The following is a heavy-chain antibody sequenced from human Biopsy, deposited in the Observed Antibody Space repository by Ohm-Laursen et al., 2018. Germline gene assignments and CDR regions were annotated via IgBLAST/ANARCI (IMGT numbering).Heavy chain of an antibody. CDR2: IIPIPNVA. CDR3: ARDALGGGSYRFFY. Sequence: SSVKVSCKTSGDSFTSYAIGWVRQAPGQGLEWMGGIIPIPNVANYAQKFQGRVTITADESTSTAYMELSSLRSDDTAVYYCARDALGGGSYRFFYWGQGSLVTVSS. CDR1: GDSFTSYA. J-gene: IGHJ4*02. V-gene: IGHV1-69*01. D-gene: IGHD1-26*01.